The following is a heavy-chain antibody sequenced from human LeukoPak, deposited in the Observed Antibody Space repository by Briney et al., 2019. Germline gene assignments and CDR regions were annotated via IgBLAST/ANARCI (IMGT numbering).Heavy chain of an antibody. D-gene: IGHD6-25*01. CDR1: GFTFSSYG. J-gene: IGHJ6*02. Sequence: GGSLRLSCAASGFTFSSYGMHWVRQAPGKGLEWVAVISYDGSNKYYADSVKGRFTISRDNSKNTLYLQMNSLRAEDTAVYYCAKDGSDSSGSGTGYYYGMDVWGQGTTVTVSS. CDR2: ISYDGSNK. V-gene: IGHV3-30*18. CDR3: AKDGSDSSGSGTGYYYGMDV.